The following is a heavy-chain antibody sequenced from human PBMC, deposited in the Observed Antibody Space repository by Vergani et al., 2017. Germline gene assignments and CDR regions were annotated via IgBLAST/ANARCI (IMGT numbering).Heavy chain of an antibody. J-gene: IGHJ6*03. Sequence: QVQLQESGPGVVKPSQTLSLTCAVSGGSISSGDHCWTWIRQRPGKGLEWIGYIFDSGTTYDNPSLKSRLTISVDTSQNQFSLKLRFVTAADTAVYYCARVDTQVPATSHFYYMDVWGKGTTVVVSS. CDR1: GGSISSGDHC. CDR2: IFDSGTT. D-gene: IGHD6-25*01. CDR3: ARVDTQVPATSHFYYMDV. V-gene: IGHV4-31*11.